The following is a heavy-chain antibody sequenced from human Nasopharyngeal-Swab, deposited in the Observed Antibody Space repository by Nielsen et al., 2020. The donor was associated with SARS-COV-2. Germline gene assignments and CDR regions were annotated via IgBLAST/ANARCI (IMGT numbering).Heavy chain of an antibody. V-gene: IGHV3-11*01. CDR1: GFTFSDYY. D-gene: IGHD7-27*01. Sequence: GESLKISCVASGFTFSDYYMTWIRQAPGKGLEWVSYIRGSGTTIYYTDSVKGRFTISRDNSKNSLYLQMNSLRADDTAVYYCARTDPGVPSWGQGTLVTVSS. CDR2: IRGSGTTI. J-gene: IGHJ4*02. CDR3: ARTDPGVPS.